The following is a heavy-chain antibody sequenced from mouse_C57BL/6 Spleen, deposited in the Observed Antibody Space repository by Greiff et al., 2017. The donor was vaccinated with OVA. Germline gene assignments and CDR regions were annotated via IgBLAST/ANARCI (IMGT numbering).Heavy chain of an antibody. CDR3: ARALNWAYFDY. J-gene: IGHJ2*01. CDR2: IRNKANGYTT. D-gene: IGHD4-1*01. CDR1: GFTFTDYY. V-gene: IGHV7-3*01. Sequence: EVKLVESGGGLVQPGGSLSLSCAASGFTFTDYYMSWVRQPPGKALEWLGFIRNKANGYTTEYSASVKGRFTISRDNSQSILYLQMNALRAEDRATYYCARALNWAYFDYWGQGTTLTVSS.